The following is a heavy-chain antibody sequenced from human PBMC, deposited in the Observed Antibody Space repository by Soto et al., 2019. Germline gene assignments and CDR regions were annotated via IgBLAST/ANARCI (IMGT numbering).Heavy chain of an antibody. D-gene: IGHD3-3*01. Sequence: QVQLVESGGGVVQPGRSLRLSCAASGFTFSSSAMHWVRQAPGKGLEWVAVISYDGSNKYYADSVKGRFTISRDNSKNTLYLQMNSLRAEDTAVYYCARDKRDLRFLEWSYYFDYWRQGTLVTVSS. CDR2: ISYDGSNK. CDR3: ARDKRDLRFLEWSYYFDY. CDR1: GFTFSSSA. V-gene: IGHV3-30-3*01. J-gene: IGHJ4*02.